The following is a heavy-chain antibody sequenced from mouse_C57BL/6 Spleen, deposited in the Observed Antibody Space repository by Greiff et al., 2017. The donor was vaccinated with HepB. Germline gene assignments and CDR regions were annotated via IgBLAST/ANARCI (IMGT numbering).Heavy chain of an antibody. J-gene: IGHJ1*03. Sequence: QVQLKQSGAELAKPGASVKLSCKASGYTFTSYWMHWVKQRPGQGLEWIGYINPSSGYTKYNQKFKDKATLTADKSSSTAYMQLSSLTYEDSAVYYCAKPYDWYFDVWGTGTTVTVSS. CDR2: INPSSGYT. CDR3: AKPYDWYFDV. V-gene: IGHV1-7*01. D-gene: IGHD2-12*01. CDR1: GYTFTSYW.